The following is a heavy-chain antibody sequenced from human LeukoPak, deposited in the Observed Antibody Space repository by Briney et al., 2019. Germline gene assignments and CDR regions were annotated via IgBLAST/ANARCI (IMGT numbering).Heavy chain of an antibody. J-gene: IGHJ4*02. CDR1: GFRFDDYY. CDR3: ARHMVLSPCDY. CDR2: ISASGGMM. V-gene: IGHV3-11*01. D-gene: IGHD4/OR15-4a*01. Sequence: GRAMRLSCAASGFRFDDYYLSWIRQAPGKGLEWISFISASGGMMDHADSVKGRFTISRDNAKNSVYLEMNNLRAEDTAVYHCARHMVLSPCDYWGPGTLVTVSS.